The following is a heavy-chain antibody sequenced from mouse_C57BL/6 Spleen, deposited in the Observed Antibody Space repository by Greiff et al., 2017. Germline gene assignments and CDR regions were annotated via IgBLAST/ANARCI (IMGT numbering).Heavy chain of an antibody. CDR1: GFTFSSYA. D-gene: IGHD2-5*01. CDR2: ISDGGSYT. J-gene: IGHJ2*01. CDR3: AREYSNSRYFDY. Sequence: EVKLMESGGGLVKPGGSLKLSCAASGFTFSSYAMSWVRQTPEKRLEWVATISDGGSYTYYPDNVKGRFTISRDNAKNNLYLQMSHLKSEDTAMYYCAREYSNSRYFDYWGQGTTLTSSS. V-gene: IGHV5-4*03.